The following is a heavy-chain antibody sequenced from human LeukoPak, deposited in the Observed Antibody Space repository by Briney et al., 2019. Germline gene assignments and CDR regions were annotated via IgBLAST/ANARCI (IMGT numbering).Heavy chain of an antibody. CDR1: AFTFTNYA. D-gene: IGHD1-1*01. CDR2: ISGSGSVT. Sequence: GGSLRLSCSASAFTFTNYAMNWVRQAPGKGLEWVSTISGSGSVTFYADSVKGRFTISRDDSNIVYLQMSRLRVDDTAVYYCAYLGLSSDWNDVPGPQIDHWGQGALVSVST. J-gene: IGHJ4*02. V-gene: IGHV3-23*01. CDR3: AYLGLSSDWNDVPGPQIDH.